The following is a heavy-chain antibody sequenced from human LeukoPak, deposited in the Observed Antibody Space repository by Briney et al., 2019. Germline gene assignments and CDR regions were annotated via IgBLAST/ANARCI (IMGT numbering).Heavy chain of an antibody. Sequence: GCSVKVSCKASGGAFSSYAISWGRPAPGQGLEWMSGIIAIVGTANYAQTVQGRVTITADESTNTAYMEMSSLRAEDTAVYYCARDLGQGTSWYNWFDPWGKGTMVTVSS. CDR2: IIAIVGTA. D-gene: IGHD6-13*01. J-gene: IGHJ5*02. CDR3: ARDLGQGTSWYNWFDP. V-gene: IGHV1-69*01. CDR1: GGAFSSYA.